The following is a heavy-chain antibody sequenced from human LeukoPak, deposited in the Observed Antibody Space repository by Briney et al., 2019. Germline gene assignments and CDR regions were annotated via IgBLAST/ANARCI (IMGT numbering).Heavy chain of an antibody. CDR3: ARDDFYDSSGYYSPSPWFDP. CDR2: IIPIFGTA. Sequence: SVKVSCKASGGTFISYAISWVRQAPGQGLEWMGGIIPIFGTANYAQKCQGRVTITTDESTSTAYMELSSLRSEDTAVYYCARDDFYDSSGYYSPSPWFDPWGQGTLVTVSS. CDR1: GGTFISYA. D-gene: IGHD3-22*01. J-gene: IGHJ5*02. V-gene: IGHV1-69*05.